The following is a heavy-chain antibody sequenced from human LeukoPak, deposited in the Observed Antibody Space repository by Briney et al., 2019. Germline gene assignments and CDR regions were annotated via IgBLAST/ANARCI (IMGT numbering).Heavy chain of an antibody. V-gene: IGHV3-11*04. CDR3: ARTYCGGDCYSGTWAFDI. CDR1: GFSVSTNY. Sequence: GGSLRLSCAASGFSVSTNYMSWVRQAPGKGLEWVSYISSSGTTISYADSVKGRFTISRDNAKNSLYLQMNSLRAEDTAVYYCARTYCGGDCYSGTWAFDIWGQGTMVTVSS. D-gene: IGHD2-21*02. J-gene: IGHJ3*02. CDR2: ISSSGTTI.